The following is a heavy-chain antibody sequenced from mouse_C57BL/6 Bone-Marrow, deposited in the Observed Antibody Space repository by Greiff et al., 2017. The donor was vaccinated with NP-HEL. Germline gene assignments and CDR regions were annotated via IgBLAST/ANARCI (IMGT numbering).Heavy chain of an antibody. CDR2: ISSGGSYT. CDR3: ARQNDYEGFAY. CDR1: GFTFSSYG. J-gene: IGHJ3*01. Sequence: EVNVVESGGDLVKPGGSLKLSCAASGFTFSSYGMSWVRQTPDKRLEWVATISSGGSYTYYPDSVKGRFTISRDNAKNTLYLQMSSLKSEDTAMYYCARQNDYEGFAYWGQGTLVTVSA. V-gene: IGHV5-6*01. D-gene: IGHD2-4*01.